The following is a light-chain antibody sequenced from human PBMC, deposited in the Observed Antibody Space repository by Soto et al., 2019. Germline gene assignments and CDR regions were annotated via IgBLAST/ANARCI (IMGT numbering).Light chain of an antibody. CDR3: CSYAGSHYV. CDR2: EGS. J-gene: IGLJ1*01. Sequence: QSVLTQPPSVSAAPGQKVTVSCSGTSSDVGSYNLVSWYQQHPGKAPKLMIYEGSKRPSGVSNRFSGSKSGNTASLTISGLQAEDEADYYCCSYAGSHYVFGTGTKVTVL. CDR1: SSDVGSYNL. V-gene: IGLV2-23*01.